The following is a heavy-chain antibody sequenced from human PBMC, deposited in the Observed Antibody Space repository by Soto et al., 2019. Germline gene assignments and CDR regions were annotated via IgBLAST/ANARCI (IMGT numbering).Heavy chain of an antibody. CDR1: GGSISSYY. V-gene: IGHV4-59*01. J-gene: IGHJ4*02. CDR3: ARGALWFGDPRGDFDY. Sequence: SETLSLTCTGSGGSISSYYWSWIRQPPGKGLEWIGYIYYSGSTNYNPSLKSRVTISVDTSKNQFSLKLSSVTAADTAVYYCARGALWFGDPRGDFDYWGQGTLVTVSS. CDR2: IYYSGST. D-gene: IGHD3-10*01.